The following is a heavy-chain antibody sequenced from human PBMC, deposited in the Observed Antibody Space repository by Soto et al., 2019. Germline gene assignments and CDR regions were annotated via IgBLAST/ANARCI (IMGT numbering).Heavy chain of an antibody. CDR2: IYYSGST. V-gene: IGHV4-59*01. J-gene: IGHJ4*02. D-gene: IGHD3-9*01. Sequence: PSETLSLTCTVSDSSISSYYWSGIRQPPGKGLEWIGYIYYSGSTNYNPSLKSRVTISVDTSKNQFSLKLSSVTAADTAVYYCARLAVYYDILTGYFFDYWGQGTLVTVSS. CDR3: ARLAVYYDILTGYFFDY. CDR1: DSSISSYY.